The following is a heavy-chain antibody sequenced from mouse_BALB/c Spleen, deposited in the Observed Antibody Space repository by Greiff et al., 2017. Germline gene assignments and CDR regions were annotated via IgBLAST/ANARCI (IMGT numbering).Heavy chain of an antibody. CDR1: GFTFSSFG. D-gene: IGHD2-10*02. CDR2: ISSGSSTI. V-gene: IGHV5-17*02. Sequence: EVKVVESGGGLVQPGGSRKLSCAASGFTFSSFGMHWVRQAPEKGLEWVAYISSGSSTIYYADTVKGRFTISRDNPKNTLFLQMTSLRSEDTAMYYCARSGYGNYEFAYWGQGTLVTVSA. J-gene: IGHJ3*01. CDR3: ARSGYGNYEFAY.